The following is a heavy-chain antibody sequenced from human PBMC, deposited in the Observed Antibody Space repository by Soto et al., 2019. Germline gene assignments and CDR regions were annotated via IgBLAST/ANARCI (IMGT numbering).Heavy chain of an antibody. CDR1: EFNVTNGH. D-gene: IGHD2-21*01. CDR2: IFGDGNT. J-gene: IGHJ4*02. V-gene: IGHV3-53*01. CDR3: ADDCDGEKCFDY. Sequence: ELQLVESGGGLIQPGGSLRLACAASEFNVTNGHMNWVRQAPGKGLEWVSGIFGDGNTTYGDYVKGRFTISIDTSRNTVYLQLNRQIDDDTAVYYCADDCDGEKCFDYWDQGTLGTVS.